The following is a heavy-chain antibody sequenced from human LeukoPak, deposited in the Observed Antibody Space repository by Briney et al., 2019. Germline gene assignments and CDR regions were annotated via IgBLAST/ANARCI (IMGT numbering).Heavy chain of an antibody. J-gene: IGHJ3*02. D-gene: IGHD3-10*01. CDR3: ARCRGFGEPDAFDI. CDR2: IYPGDSDT. CDR1: GYSFTSYW. Sequence: KRGESLKISCKGSGYSFTSYWIGWVRQMPGKGLEWMGIIYPGDSDTRYSPPFQGQVTISADKSISTDYLAWSSLKASDTAMYYCARCRGFGEPDAFDIWGQGTMVTVSS. V-gene: IGHV5-51*01.